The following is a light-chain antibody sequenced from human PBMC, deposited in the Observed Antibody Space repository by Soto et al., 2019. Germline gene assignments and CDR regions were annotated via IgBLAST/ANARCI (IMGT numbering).Light chain of an antibody. Sequence: EIVLTQFPDTLSLSPGERATLSCRASQSVSSSSLAWYQQRRGQAPRLLIHGASSRATGIPDRFSGSGSGTDFTLTISRLEPEDFAVYYCQQYHKWSFTFGGGTTVEIK. CDR1: QSVSSSS. J-gene: IGKJ4*01. CDR3: QQYHKWSFT. CDR2: GAS. V-gene: IGKV3-20*01.